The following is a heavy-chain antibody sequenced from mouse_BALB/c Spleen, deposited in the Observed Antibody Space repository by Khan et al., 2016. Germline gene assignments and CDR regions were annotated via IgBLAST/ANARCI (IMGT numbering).Heavy chain of an antibody. D-gene: IGHD2-14*01. CDR3: AMQTGTREAMVY. J-gene: IGHJ4*01. CDR1: GYAFSCYW. V-gene: IGHV1-80*01. CDR2: IYPGEGDT. Sequence: QVQLQQSGAELVRPVSSVKISCKASGYAFSCYWMNWVKQRPGQGLEWIGQIYPGEGDTNYNGKFKGKATLTADKCSSTAYMLLSSLTSEASAVYFCAMQTGTREAMVYWGRGNTVTVSS.